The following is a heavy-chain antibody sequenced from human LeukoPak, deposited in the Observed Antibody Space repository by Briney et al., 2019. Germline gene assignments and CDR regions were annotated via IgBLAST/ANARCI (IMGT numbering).Heavy chain of an antibody. J-gene: IGHJ6*02. CDR1: GFTFSSYG. Sequence: SGGSLRLSCAASGFTFSSYGMHWVRQAPGKGLEWVAVIWYDGSNKYYADSVKGRFTISRDNSKNTLYLQMNSLRAEDTAVYYCARDASSYSNYGRSYGMDVWGQGTTVTVSS. D-gene: IGHD4-4*01. V-gene: IGHV3-33*01. CDR2: IWYDGSNK. CDR3: ARDASSYSNYGRSYGMDV.